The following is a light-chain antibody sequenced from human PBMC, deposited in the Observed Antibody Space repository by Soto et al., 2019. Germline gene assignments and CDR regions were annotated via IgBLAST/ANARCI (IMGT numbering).Light chain of an antibody. Sequence: QSVLTQPPSASGSPGQSVTISCTGTSSDVGCYNYVSWYQQHPGKVPKLMIYEVTKRPSGVPDRFSGSQSGNTASLTVSGLQAEDEADYYCSSYAGSNILVFGGGTKLTVL. CDR3: SSYAGSNILV. CDR2: EVT. V-gene: IGLV2-8*01. J-gene: IGLJ3*02. CDR1: SSDVGCYNY.